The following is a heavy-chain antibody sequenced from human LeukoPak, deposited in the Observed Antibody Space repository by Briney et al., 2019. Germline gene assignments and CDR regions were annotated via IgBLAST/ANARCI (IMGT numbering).Heavy chain of an antibody. CDR2: IYHSGST. CDR3: ARVTTKRYFDY. CDR1: GYSISSGYY. D-gene: IGHD4-17*01. V-gene: IGHV4-38-2*02. J-gene: IGHJ4*02. Sequence: PSETLSLTCTVSGYSISSGYYWGWIRQPPGKGLEWIGSIYHSGSTYYNPSLKSRVTISVDTSKNQFSLKLSSVTAADTAVYYCARVTTKRYFDYWGQGTLVTVSS.